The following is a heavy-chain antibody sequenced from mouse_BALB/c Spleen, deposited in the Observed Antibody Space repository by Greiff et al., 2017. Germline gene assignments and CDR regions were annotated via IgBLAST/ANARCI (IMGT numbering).Heavy chain of an antibody. CDR1: GFTFSSYT. Sequence: EVQLVESGGGLVKPGGSLKLSCAASGFTFSSYTMSWVRQTPEKRLEWVATISSGGGNTYYPDSVKGRFTISRDNAKNNLYLQMSSLRSEDTALYYCVRYPPFAYWGQGTLVTVSA. J-gene: IGHJ3*01. V-gene: IGHV5-9*03. CDR2: ISSGGGNT. CDR3: VRYPPFAY.